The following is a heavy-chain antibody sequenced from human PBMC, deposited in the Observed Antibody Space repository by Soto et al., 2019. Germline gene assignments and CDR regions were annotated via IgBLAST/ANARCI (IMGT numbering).Heavy chain of an antibody. CDR2: IYYSGST. Sequence: SETQSLTCTVSGGSISSYYWSWIRQPPGKGLEWIGYIYYSGSTNYNPSLKSRVTISVDTSKNQFSLKLSSVTAADTAVYYCASQQWLVDNWFDPWGQGTLVTVSS. CDR3: ASQQWLVDNWFDP. D-gene: IGHD6-19*01. CDR1: GGSISSYY. J-gene: IGHJ5*02. V-gene: IGHV4-59*01.